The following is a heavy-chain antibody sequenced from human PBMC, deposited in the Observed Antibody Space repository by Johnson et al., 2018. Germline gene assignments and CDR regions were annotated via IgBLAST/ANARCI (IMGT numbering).Heavy chain of an antibody. CDR1: GGSISSYY. D-gene: IGHD1-26*01. J-gene: IGHJ6*02. CDR2: LYHRGST. V-gene: IGHV4-59*01. Sequence: QVQLQESGPGLVKPSETXSLTCTVFGGSISSYYWSWIRQPPGTGLDWVGYLYHRGSTNYDPSLKSRVTKSVDTSKNQFSLKLSSVTAADTAVDYCARGGGADYYYGMDVWGQGTTVTVSS. CDR3: ARGGGADYYYGMDV.